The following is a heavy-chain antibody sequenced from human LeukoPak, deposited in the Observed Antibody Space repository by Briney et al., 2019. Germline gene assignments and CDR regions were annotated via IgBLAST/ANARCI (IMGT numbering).Heavy chain of an antibody. V-gene: IGHV3-7*03. CDR2: IKEDGTET. Sequence: GGSLRLSCAASGFMFSSNWMSWVRLAPGRGLEWVANIKEDGTETYYVDSVKGRFTFSRDNAKNSLYLQMNSLRVEDTAVYYCAKEGRSLQTYWGQGTLVTVSS. CDR3: AKEGRSLQTY. J-gene: IGHJ4*02. D-gene: IGHD5-24*01. CDR1: GFMFSSNW.